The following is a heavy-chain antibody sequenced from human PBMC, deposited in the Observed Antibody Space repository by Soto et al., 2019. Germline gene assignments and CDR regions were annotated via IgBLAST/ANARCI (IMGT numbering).Heavy chain of an antibody. Sequence: GGSLRLSCAASGFTFDDYAMHWVRQAPGKGLEWVSGISWNSGSIGYADSVKGRFTISRDNAKNSLYLQMNSLRAEDTALYYCTKDFEDYYDSSGYYVPAFDIWGQGTMVTVSS. J-gene: IGHJ3*02. D-gene: IGHD3-22*01. CDR2: ISWNSGSI. V-gene: IGHV3-9*01. CDR3: TKDFEDYYDSSGYYVPAFDI. CDR1: GFTFDDYA.